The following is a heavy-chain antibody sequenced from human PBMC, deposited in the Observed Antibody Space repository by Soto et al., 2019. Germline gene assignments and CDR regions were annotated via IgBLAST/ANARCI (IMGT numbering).Heavy chain of an antibody. CDR1: GFTFTSSA. Sequence: VKVSCKASGFTFTSSAVQWVRQARGQRLEWIGWIVVGSGNTNYAQKFQERVTITRDMSTSTAYMELSSLRSEDTAVYYCAALPHYDFWSGYYFDYWGQGTLVTVSS. CDR3: AALPHYDFWSGYYFDY. V-gene: IGHV1-58*01. CDR2: IVVGSGNT. J-gene: IGHJ4*02. D-gene: IGHD3-3*01.